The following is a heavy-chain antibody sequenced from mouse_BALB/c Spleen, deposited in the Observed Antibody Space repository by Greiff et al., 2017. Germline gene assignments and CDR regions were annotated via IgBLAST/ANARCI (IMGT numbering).Heavy chain of an antibody. D-gene: IGHD1-1*01. Sequence: QVQLQQSGAELVRPGASVKMSCKASGYTFTSYWMHWVKQRPGQGLEWIRYINPSTGYTEYNQKFKDKATLTADKSSSTAYMQLSSLTSEDSAVYYCARGDYGTGRTWFAYWGQGTLVTVSA. CDR1: GYTFTSYW. V-gene: IGHV1-4*01. CDR2: INPSTGYT. CDR3: ARGDYGTGRTWFAY. J-gene: IGHJ3*01.